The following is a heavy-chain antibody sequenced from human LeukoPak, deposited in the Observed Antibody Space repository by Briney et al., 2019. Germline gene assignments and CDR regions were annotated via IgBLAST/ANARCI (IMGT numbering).Heavy chain of an antibody. CDR1: GFTFSNYA. J-gene: IGHJ6*03. CDR3: ARDHSSPLWDYYYYYMDV. V-gene: IGHV3-74*01. D-gene: IGHD6-13*01. CDR2: INTDGSST. Sequence: GGSLRLSCAASGFTFSNYAMSWVRQAPGKGLVWVSRINTDGSSTSYADSVKGRFTISRDNAKNTLYLQMNSLRAEDTAVYYCARDHSSPLWDYYYYYMDVWGKGTTVTVSS.